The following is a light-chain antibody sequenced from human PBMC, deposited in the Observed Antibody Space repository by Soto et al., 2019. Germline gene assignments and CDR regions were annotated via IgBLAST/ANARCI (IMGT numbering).Light chain of an antibody. V-gene: IGLV2-11*01. CDR3: CSYAGSYTYV. Sequence: LTQPRSVSGSPGQSVTISCTGTSSDVGGYNYVSWYQQHPGKAPKLMIYDVSKRPSGVPDRFSGSKSGNTASLTISGLQAEDEADYYCCSYAGSYTYVFGTGTNVTVL. CDR1: SSDVGGYNY. CDR2: DVS. J-gene: IGLJ1*01.